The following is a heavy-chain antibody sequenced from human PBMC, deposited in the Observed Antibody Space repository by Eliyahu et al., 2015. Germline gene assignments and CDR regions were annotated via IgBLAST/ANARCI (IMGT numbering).Heavy chain of an antibody. D-gene: IGHD3-10*01. CDR1: GFTXXXNX. CDR3: TTRLRQNEPESGGDAFDI. V-gene: IGHV3-15*01. J-gene: IGHJ3*02. CDR2: IKSKTDGGTT. Sequence: EVQLVESGGGLVKPGGSLRLSCAASGFTXXXNXXXGVGQAAGKGRAGVGRIKSKTDGGTTDYAAPVKGRFTISRDDSKNTLYLQMNSLKTEDTAVYYCTTRLRQNEPESGGDAFDIWGQGTMVTVSS.